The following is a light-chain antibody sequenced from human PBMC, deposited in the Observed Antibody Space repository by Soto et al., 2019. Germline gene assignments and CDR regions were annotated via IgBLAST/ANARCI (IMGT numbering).Light chain of an antibody. V-gene: IGKV3-20*01. J-gene: IGKJ4*01. Sequence: EIVLTQSPGTLSLSPGERATLSCRASQSVSSYLAWYQQKPGQAPRLLIYGASSRAIGIPDRFSGSGSGTDFTLTISRLEPEDFAVYYGQQYGSSPLTFGGGTKVEIK. CDR1: QSVSSY. CDR2: GAS. CDR3: QQYGSSPLT.